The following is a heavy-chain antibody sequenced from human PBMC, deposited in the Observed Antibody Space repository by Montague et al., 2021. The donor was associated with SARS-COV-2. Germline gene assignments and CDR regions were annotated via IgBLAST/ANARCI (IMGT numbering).Heavy chain of an antibody. D-gene: IGHD3-10*01. CDR3: ARGVSYGSGFLSE. Sequence: TLSLTCNVSGDSISGSRHFWNWIRQHPGKGLEWIGYIYHTGTTYYRPSLKSRATLSVDISQNQFSLKLNSMTAADTAIYYCARGVSYGSGFLSEWGPGTLVIVSS. CDR2: IYHTGTT. CDR1: GDSISGSRHF. V-gene: IGHV4-31*03. J-gene: IGHJ4*02.